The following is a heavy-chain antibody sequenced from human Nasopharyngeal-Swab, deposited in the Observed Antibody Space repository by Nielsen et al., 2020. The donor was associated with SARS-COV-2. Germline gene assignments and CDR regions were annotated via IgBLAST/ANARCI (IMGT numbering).Heavy chain of an antibody. D-gene: IGHD2-15*01. CDR3: ARGAIVVVVAATHFDY. Sequence: SVNVSRKASVYSLTDYCIFWVRQAPRQGLEWMGRNNTNSGGPKYAQKFQGRVTMTRDTSTSTVYMELSSLRSEDTAVYYCARGAIVVVVAATHFDYWGQGTLVTVSS. J-gene: IGHJ4*02. CDR2: NNTNSGGP. V-gene: IGHV1-2*06. CDR1: VYSLTDYC.